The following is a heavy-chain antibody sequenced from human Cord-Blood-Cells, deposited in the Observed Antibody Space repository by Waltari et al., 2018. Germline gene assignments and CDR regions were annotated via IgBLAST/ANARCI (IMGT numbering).Heavy chain of an antibody. CDR3: ATSPTTITRYGSGSYYNY. CDR2: CDPEDSET. Sequence: QLVESGAAVTQLGALVTLSCQVSGHLLTESPMHWARQAPGSGLGWMGGCDPEDSETIYAHKSQGRVTMTEDTSTDTAYMELISLISEDTAVYYCATSPTTITRYGSGSYYNYWGQGTLVTVSS. CDR1: GHLLTESP. V-gene: IGHV1-24*01. D-gene: IGHD3-10*01. J-gene: IGHJ4*02.